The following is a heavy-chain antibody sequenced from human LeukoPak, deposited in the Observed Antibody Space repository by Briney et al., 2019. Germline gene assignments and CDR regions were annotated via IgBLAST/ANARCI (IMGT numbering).Heavy chain of an antibody. CDR1: GFTFSSYE. V-gene: IGHV3-23*01. CDR3: AREDIVVVPAAYYYYYYMDV. Sequence: PGGSLRLSCAASGFTFSSYEMNWVRQAPGKGLEWVSTISGSGGGTYYADSVKGRFTISRDNSKNTLYLQMNSLRAEDTAVYYCAREDIVVVPAAYYYYYYMDVWGKGTTVTVSS. CDR2: ISGSGGGT. D-gene: IGHD2-2*01. J-gene: IGHJ6*03.